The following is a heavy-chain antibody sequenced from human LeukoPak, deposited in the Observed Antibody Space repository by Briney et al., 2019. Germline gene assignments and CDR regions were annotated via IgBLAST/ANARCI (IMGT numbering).Heavy chain of an antibody. CDR3: ARGLTRSSTSCPHFDY. Sequence: SVKVSCKASGYTFTSYYVHWVRQAPGQGLEWMGGIIPIFGTANYAQKFQGRVTITADESTSTAYMELSSLRSEDTAVYYCARGLTRSSTSCPHFDYWGQGTLVTVSS. CDR2: IIPIFGTA. D-gene: IGHD2-2*01. J-gene: IGHJ4*02. CDR1: GYTFTSYY. V-gene: IGHV1-69*13.